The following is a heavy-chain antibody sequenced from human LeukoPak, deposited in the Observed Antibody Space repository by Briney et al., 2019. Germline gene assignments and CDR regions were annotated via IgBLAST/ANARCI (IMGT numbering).Heavy chain of an antibody. CDR1: GFTFSDYS. CDR3: AKDGGGYCSSTSCFPPTYPGDYYYMDV. CDR2: INSRSNYI. J-gene: IGHJ6*03. V-gene: IGHV3-21*01. Sequence: GGSLRLSCTTSGFTFSDYSVNWVRQAPGKGLEWVSSINSRSNYIFYADSVKGRFTISRDNSKNTLYLQMNSLRAEDTAVYYCAKDGGGYCSSTSCFPPTYPGDYYYMDVWGKGTTVTVSS. D-gene: IGHD2-2*01.